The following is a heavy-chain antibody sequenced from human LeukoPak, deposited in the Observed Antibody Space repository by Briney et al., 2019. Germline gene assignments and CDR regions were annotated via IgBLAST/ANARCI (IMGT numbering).Heavy chain of an antibody. V-gene: IGHV3-23*01. J-gene: IGHJ4*02. CDR3: LRDLNWSLDQ. D-gene: IGHD1-20*01. Sequence: QTGGSLRLSCAVTGFTFSSYVMSWVRQAPGKGLEWVSSISGSGGSTYYADSVKGRFTISRDNAKNTLYLQMNSLRAEDTAVYYCLRDLNWSLDQWGQGTLVTVSS. CDR1: GFTFSSYV. CDR2: ISGSGGST.